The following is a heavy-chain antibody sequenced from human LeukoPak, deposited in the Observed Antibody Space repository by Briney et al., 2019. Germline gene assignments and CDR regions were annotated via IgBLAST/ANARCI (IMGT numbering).Heavy chain of an antibody. CDR1: GFTFSSYA. CDR3: ARDQDTAFDI. D-gene: IGHD2-15*01. Sequence: GGSLRLSCAASGFTFSSYAMSWVRQAPGKGLEWVSVIYSGGSTYYADSVKGQFTISRDNSKNTLYLQMNSLRAEDTAVYYCARDQDTAFDIWGQGTMVTVSS. J-gene: IGHJ3*02. V-gene: IGHV3-53*01. CDR2: IYSGGST.